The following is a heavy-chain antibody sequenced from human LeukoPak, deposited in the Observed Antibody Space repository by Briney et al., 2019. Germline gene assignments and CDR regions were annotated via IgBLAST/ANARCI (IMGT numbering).Heavy chain of an antibody. CDR1: GGSISSSSYC. Sequence: SETLSLTCTVSGGSISSSSYCWGWIRQPPGKGLEWIGSIYYSGSTYYNPSLKSRVTISVDTSKNQFSLKLSSVTAADTAVYYCARDQVSRGFPIPFDYWGQGTLVTVSS. D-gene: IGHD3-10*01. CDR2: IYYSGST. CDR3: ARDQVSRGFPIPFDY. V-gene: IGHV4-39*07. J-gene: IGHJ4*02.